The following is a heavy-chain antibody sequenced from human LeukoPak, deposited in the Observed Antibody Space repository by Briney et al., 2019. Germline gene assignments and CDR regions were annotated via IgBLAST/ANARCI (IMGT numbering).Heavy chain of an antibody. CDR1: GFTFSNAW. Sequence: GGSLRLSCAASGFTFSNAWMSWVRQAPGKGLEWVGRIKSKTDGGTTDYAAPVKGRFTISRDDSKNTLYLQMNSLKTEDTAVYYCTTASGSGKGGDFDYWGQGTLVTVSS. V-gene: IGHV3-15*01. CDR3: TTASGSGKGGDFDY. J-gene: IGHJ4*02. CDR2: IKSKTDGGTT. D-gene: IGHD3-10*01.